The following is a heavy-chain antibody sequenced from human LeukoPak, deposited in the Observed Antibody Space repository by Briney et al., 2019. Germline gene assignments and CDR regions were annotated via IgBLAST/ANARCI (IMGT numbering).Heavy chain of an antibody. CDR3: AKDHLPGIVVADRDY. J-gene: IGHJ4*02. Sequence: GGSLRLSCAASGFTFSSYGMHWVRQAPGKGLEWVAFIRYDGSNKYYADSVKGRFTISRDNSKSTLYLQINSLRAEDTAVYYCAKDHLPGIVVADRDYWGQGTLVTVSS. D-gene: IGHD6-19*01. V-gene: IGHV3-30*02. CDR2: IRYDGSNK. CDR1: GFTFSSYG.